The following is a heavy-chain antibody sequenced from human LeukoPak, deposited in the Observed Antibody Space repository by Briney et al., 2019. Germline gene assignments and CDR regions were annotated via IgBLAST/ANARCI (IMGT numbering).Heavy chain of an antibody. J-gene: IGHJ4*02. V-gene: IGHV4-59*01. CDR1: GGSSSSNY. D-gene: IGHD5-18*01. Sequence: PSETLSLTCTVSGGSSSSNYWSWIRQPPGKGLEWIGYIYYTGSTKNNPSLKSRAIISVDTSKNQFSLKLSSVTAADTAVYYCARHEDTAMVVSPFDFWGQGTLVTVSS. CDR3: ARHEDTAMVVSPFDF. CDR2: IYYTGST.